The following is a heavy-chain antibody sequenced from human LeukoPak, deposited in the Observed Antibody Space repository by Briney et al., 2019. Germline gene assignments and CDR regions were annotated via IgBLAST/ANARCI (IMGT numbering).Heavy chain of an antibody. Sequence: SETLSLTCIVSGGFISSSSYYWGWIRQPPRKGLEYIGSIYYSGSTYYNPSLKSRLTISVDTSKNQFSLKLSSVTAADTAVYYCARQGENYSSFDYWGQGTLVTVSS. CDR3: ARQGENYSSFDY. CDR1: GGFISSSSYY. D-gene: IGHD1-7*01. V-gene: IGHV4-39*01. J-gene: IGHJ4*02. CDR2: IYYSGST.